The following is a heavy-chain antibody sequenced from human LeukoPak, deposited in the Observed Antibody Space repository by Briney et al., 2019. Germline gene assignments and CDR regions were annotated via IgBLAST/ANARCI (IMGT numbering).Heavy chain of an antibody. Sequence: ASVKVSCKASGYTFTSHGISWVRQAPGQGLEWMGWISAYNGNTNYAQKLQGRVTMTTDTSTSTAYMELRSLRSDDTAVYYCARLSTDSSGYYYVWWFDPWGQGTLVTVSS. J-gene: IGHJ5*02. CDR1: GYTFTSHG. V-gene: IGHV1-18*01. CDR3: ARLSTDSSGYYYVWWFDP. D-gene: IGHD3-22*01. CDR2: ISAYNGNT.